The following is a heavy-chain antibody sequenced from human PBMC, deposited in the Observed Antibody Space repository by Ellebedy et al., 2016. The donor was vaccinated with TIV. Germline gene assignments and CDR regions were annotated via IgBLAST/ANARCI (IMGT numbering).Heavy chain of an antibody. CDR3: ARDKVALTERPDVFDV. V-gene: IGHV4-59*05. Sequence: SETLSLTCTVSGGSISSYYWSWIRQPPGKALEWIGSIHHSGKTYHNPSLKSRLTISVDTSNNQFSLKLSSVTAADTAMYYCARDKVALTERPDVFDVWGQGTMVTVSS. J-gene: IGHJ3*01. CDR1: GGSISSYY. CDR2: IHHSGKT. D-gene: IGHD2-21*02.